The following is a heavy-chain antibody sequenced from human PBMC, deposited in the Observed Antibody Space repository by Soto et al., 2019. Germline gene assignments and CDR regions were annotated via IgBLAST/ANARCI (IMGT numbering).Heavy chain of an antibody. CDR3: TTDGGVGGYVLIMGDLG. V-gene: IGHV3-15*07. CDR2: IKSKTDGGTT. Sequence: TGGSLRLSCAASGFTFSNAWMNWVRQAPGKGLEWVGRIKSKTDGGTTDYAAPVKGRFTISRDDSKNTLYLQMNSLKTEDTAVYYCTTDGGVGGYVLIMGDLGWGQGTLVTVSS. J-gene: IGHJ4*02. CDR1: GFTFSNAW. D-gene: IGHD5-12*01.